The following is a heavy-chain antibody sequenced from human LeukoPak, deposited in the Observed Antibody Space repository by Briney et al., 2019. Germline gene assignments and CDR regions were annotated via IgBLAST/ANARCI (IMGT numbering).Heavy chain of an antibody. V-gene: IGHV3-23*01. CDR3: AKDYGSGSGEYFDY. CDR2: ISASDIT. Sequence: GGSLRLSCAAPGFTFSSYEMNWVRQAPGKGLEWVSSISASDITNFADSVKGRFTISRDNSKNTLYLQMNSLRAEDTAVYYCAKDYGSGSGEYFDYWGQGTLVTVSS. D-gene: IGHD3-10*01. J-gene: IGHJ4*02. CDR1: GFTFSSYE.